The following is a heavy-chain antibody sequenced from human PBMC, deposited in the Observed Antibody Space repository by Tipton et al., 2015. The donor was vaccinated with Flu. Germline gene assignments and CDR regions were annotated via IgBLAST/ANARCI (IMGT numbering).Heavy chain of an antibody. CDR2: VSRTGST. J-gene: IGHJ5*02. CDR3: ARRDYSNYVSDPKSWFDP. V-gene: IGHV4-38-2*01. CDR1: GGSIGSPYC. Sequence: LRLSCSVSGGSIGSPYCWGWIRQFPGKGLEWIGTVSRTGSTIYNPSLKSRVTLSIDTSKNQFSLKMKSVTATDMAVYYCARRDYSNYVSDPKSWFDPWGKGNLVDVSS. D-gene: IGHD4-11*01.